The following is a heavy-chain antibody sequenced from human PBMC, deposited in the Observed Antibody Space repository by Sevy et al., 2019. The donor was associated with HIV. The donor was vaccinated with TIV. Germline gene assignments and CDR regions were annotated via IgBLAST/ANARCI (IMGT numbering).Heavy chain of an antibody. J-gene: IGHJ3*02. CDR2: ISGSGGST. CDR3: RGGGLFYYDSSGYYPPYDAFDI. V-gene: IGHV3-23*01. D-gene: IGHD3-22*01. Sequence: GGSLRLSCAASGFTFSSYAMSWVRQAPGKGLEWVSAISGSGGSTYYADSVKGRFTISRDNSKNTLYLQMNSLRAEDTAVTYCRGGGLFYYDSSGYYPPYDAFDIWGQGTLVTVSS. CDR1: GFTFSSYA.